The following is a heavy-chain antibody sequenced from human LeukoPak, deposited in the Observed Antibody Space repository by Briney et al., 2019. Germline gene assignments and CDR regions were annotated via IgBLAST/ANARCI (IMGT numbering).Heavy chain of an antibody. Sequence: GGSLRLSCAVSGFIFSSYSMNWVRQAPGKGLEWVSSISTSSIYIYYADSVKGRFTISRDNAKNSLYLQMNSLRAEDTAVYYCAELGITMIGGVWGKGTTVTISS. CDR1: GFIFSSYS. D-gene: IGHD3-10*02. CDR3: AELGITMIGGV. V-gene: IGHV3-21*01. J-gene: IGHJ6*04. CDR2: ISTSSIYI.